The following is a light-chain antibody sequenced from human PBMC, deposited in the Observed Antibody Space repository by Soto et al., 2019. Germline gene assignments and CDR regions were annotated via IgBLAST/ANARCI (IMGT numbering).Light chain of an antibody. CDR1: SSDVGGYNY. CDR3: SSYAGSNNPVI. Sequence: QSALTQPPSASGSPGQSVTISCTGTSSDVGGYNYVSWYQQHPGKAPKFMIYEVSKRPSGVPDRFSGSKSGNTASLTVSGLQAYDEADYYCSSYAGSNNPVIFGGGTKLTVL. V-gene: IGLV2-8*01. J-gene: IGLJ2*01. CDR2: EVS.